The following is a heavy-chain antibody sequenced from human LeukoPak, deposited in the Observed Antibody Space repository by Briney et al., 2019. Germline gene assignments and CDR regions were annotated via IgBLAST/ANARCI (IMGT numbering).Heavy chain of an antibody. D-gene: IGHD3-16*01. V-gene: IGHV6-1*01. J-gene: IGHJ5*02. CDR2: TYYRSKWYN. Sequence: SQTLSLTCAISGDSVSINSAAWNWVRQSPSRGLEWLGRTYYRSKWYNDYAVSVKSRITINPDTSKNQFSLQLNSVTPEDTAVYYCARGLRFSRGGVWFDPWGQGTLVTVSS. CDR3: ARGLRFSRGGVWFDP. CDR1: GDSVSINSAA.